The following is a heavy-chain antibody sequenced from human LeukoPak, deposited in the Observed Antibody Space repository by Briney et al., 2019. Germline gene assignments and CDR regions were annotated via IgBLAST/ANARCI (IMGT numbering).Heavy chain of an antibody. CDR3: AKTRGIVVVVAGPFDY. V-gene: IGHV3-30*04. CDR1: GFIFSTYA. D-gene: IGHD2-15*01. J-gene: IGHJ4*02. Sequence: GGSLRLSCEASGFIFSTYAMHWVRQAPGKGLEWVTVISHDGRHIYDADSAKGRFTISRDNSKNTLYLQMNSLRAEDTAVYYCAKTRGIVVVVAGPFDYWGQGTLVTVSS. CDR2: ISHDGRHI.